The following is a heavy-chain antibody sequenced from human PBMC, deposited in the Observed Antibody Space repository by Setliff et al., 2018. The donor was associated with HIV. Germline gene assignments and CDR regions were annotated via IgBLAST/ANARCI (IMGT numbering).Heavy chain of an antibody. CDR1: GGTFSRYA. CDR2: IIPILNIV. CDR3: ARDPTGLRTIGEEDDFDL. J-gene: IGHJ3*01. D-gene: IGHD1-26*01. V-gene: IGHV1-69*13. Sequence: SVKVSCKTSGGTFSRYAFNWVRQTPGQGLEWMGGIIPILNIVNYAQKFQDRVTITADASTTTTYMEVSSLRSEDTAIYYCARDPTGLRTIGEEDDFDLWGQGTKVTVSS.